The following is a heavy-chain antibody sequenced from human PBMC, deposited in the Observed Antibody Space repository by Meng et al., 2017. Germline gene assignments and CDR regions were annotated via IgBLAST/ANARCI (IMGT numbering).Heavy chain of an antibody. CDR1: GFTFSIYW. J-gene: IGHJ4*02. Sequence: GESLKISCAASGFTFSIYWMSWVRQAPGKGLEWVANIKQDGSEKYYVDSVKGRFTISGDNAKNSLYLQMDSLRAEDTAVYYCARTPTVTTYGYWGQGALVTVSS. CDR3: ARTPTVTTYGY. CDR2: IKQDGSEK. V-gene: IGHV3-7*01. D-gene: IGHD4-17*01.